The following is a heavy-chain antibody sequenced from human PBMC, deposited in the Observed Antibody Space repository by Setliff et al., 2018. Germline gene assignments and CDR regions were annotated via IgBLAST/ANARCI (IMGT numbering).Heavy chain of an antibody. V-gene: IGHV1-24*01. J-gene: IGHJ6*03. Sequence: ASVKVSCKVSGYTLTKLSMHWVRQAPGKGLEWMGGFNPEDGETIYAQKFQGRVSMTEDTSRDTAYMELSSLRSEDTAVYFRATGVRQGFYFYMDVWGKGTTVTVSS. CDR2: FNPEDGET. D-gene: IGHD3-3*01. CDR1: GYTLTKLS. CDR3: ATGVRQGFYFYMDV.